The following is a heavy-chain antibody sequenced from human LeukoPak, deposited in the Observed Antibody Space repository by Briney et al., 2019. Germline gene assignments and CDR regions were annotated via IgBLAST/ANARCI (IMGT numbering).Heavy chain of an antibody. Sequence: PGGSLRLSCATSGFTFSNYGMHRVRQAPGKGLEWVAFIRFDGSTKYYADSVKGRFTISRDNSKNTLYLQMNSLRAEDTAVYYCAKTLVGSWPTYWFDPWGQGTLVTVSS. D-gene: IGHD2-8*02. V-gene: IGHV3-30*02. CDR2: IRFDGSTK. CDR3: AKTLVGSWPTYWFDP. J-gene: IGHJ5*02. CDR1: GFTFSNYG.